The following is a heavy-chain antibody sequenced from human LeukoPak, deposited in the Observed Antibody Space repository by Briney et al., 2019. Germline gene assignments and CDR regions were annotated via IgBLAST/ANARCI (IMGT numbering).Heavy chain of an antibody. CDR3: ARDAPRTDTPYYFDY. V-gene: IGHV3-7*03. CDR1: AFTFSGYW. J-gene: IGHJ4*02. D-gene: IGHD5-18*01. Sequence: PGGSLRLSCAASAFTFSGYWMSWVRQAPGKGLECVANIKQDGSEKDYVDSVKGRFTISRDNAENSLYLQMNSLRSDDTAVYYCARDAPRTDTPYYFDYWGQGTLVTVSS. CDR2: IKQDGSEK.